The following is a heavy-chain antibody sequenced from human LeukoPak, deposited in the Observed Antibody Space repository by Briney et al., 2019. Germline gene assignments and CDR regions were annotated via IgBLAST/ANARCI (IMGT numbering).Heavy chain of an antibody. CDR1: GDSVSSNSAV. CDR3: ARLGLGGAFDI. D-gene: IGHD2-15*01. CDR2: TYYRSRWYN. V-gene: IGHV6-1*01. J-gene: IGHJ3*02. Sequence: SQTLSLTCAISGDSVSSNSAVWNWIRQSPSRGLEWLGRTYYRSRWYNDYAVSVKSRITIKPDTSKNQFSLQLNSATPEDTAVYYCARLGLGGAFDIWGQGTMVTVSS.